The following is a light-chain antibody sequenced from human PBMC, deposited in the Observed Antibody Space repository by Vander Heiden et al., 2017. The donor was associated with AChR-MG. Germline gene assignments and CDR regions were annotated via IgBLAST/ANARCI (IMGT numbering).Light chain of an antibody. CDR3: QQLGT. J-gene: IGKJ4*01. V-gene: IGKV4-1*01. CDR1: QNILYSSNNNNY. Sequence: DIVITQSPDSLAVSLGERATINCQSSQNILYSSNNNNYLAGYQQKPGQPPKLLIYWASNRESGVHDRFSGSGSGTDFTLTISSLQADDVEGYDGQQLGTFGGGTKVEIK. CDR2: WAS.